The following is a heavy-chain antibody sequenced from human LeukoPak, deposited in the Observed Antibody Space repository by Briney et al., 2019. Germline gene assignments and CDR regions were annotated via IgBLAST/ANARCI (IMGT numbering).Heavy chain of an antibody. CDR3: AREDCAGDCYSWGASDI. J-gene: IGHJ3*02. CDR1: GFTVSSNY. D-gene: IGHD2-21*02. Sequence: GGSLRLSCAASGFTVSSNYMSWVRQAPGKGLEWVSVIYSGGSTYYADSVKGRFTISRDIAKNSLYLQMNSLRDEDTAVYYCAREDCAGDCYSWGASDIWGQGTMVTVSS. CDR2: IYSGGST. V-gene: IGHV3-66*01.